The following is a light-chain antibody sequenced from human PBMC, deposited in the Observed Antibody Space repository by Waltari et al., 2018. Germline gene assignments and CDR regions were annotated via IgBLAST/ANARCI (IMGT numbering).Light chain of an antibody. Sequence: IRITQSPSSVSASRGDRVTISCRVNQDIGGYLAWYQQTPGKAPNLLIYSASTLQNGVPSRFVGGGSRTNFTLTITCVQADDFAIYFCQQYHSSPPTFGGGT. J-gene: IGKJ4*01. CDR1: QDIGGY. V-gene: IGKV1-8*01. CDR3: QQYHSSPPT. CDR2: SAS.